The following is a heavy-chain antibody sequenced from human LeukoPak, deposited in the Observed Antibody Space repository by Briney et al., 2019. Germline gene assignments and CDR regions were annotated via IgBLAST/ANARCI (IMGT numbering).Heavy chain of an antibody. CDR1: GFTFGSYW. Sequence: AGGSLRLSCAASGFTFGSYWMSWVRQAPGKGLEWVANIKQDGSEKYYVDSVKGRFSITRDNAKNSLYLQMNSLRAEDTAVYYCARDGGSAWFLDYWGQGTLVTVSS. V-gene: IGHV3-7*01. D-gene: IGHD6-19*01. J-gene: IGHJ4*02. CDR2: IKQDGSEK. CDR3: ARDGGSAWFLDY.